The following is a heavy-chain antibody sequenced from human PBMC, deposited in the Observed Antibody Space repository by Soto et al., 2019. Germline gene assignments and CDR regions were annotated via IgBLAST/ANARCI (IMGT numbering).Heavy chain of an antibody. J-gene: IGHJ4*02. CDR2: IYHSGST. CDR1: GGSISSNNW. D-gene: IGHD2-15*01. CDR3: ARREGDCRGGSCPFYHD. V-gene: IGHV4-4*02. Sequence: QVQLQESGPGLVKPSETLSLTCAVSGGSISSNNWWSWVRQTPGKGLEWIGEIYHSGSTNYNPSLKIRVPISLDKSNTQFSLSLTSMTAAVTAVYYCARREGDCRGGSCPFYHDWGQGTLVTASS.